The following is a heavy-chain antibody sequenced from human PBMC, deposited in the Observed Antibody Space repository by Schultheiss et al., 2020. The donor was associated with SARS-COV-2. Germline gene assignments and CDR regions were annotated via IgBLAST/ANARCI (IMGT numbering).Heavy chain of an antibody. D-gene: IGHD3-10*01. CDR1: GYTFTSYG. Sequence: ASVKVSCKASGYTFTSYGISWVRQAPGQGLEWMGWISAYNGNKNYAQKLQGRVTMTTDTSTSTAYMELRSLKSDDTAVYYCARHYYGSGTFDFWGQGSLVTVSS. J-gene: IGHJ4*02. CDR2: ISAYNGNK. V-gene: IGHV1-18*01. CDR3: ARHYYGSGTFDF.